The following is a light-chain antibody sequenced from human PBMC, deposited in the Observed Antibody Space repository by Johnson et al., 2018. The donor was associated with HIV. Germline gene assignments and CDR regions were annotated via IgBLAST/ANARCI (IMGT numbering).Light chain of an antibody. CDR3: GTWDTSLSANV. J-gene: IGLJ1*01. Sequence: QSVLTQPPSVSAAPGQKVTISCSGSSSNIGNNYVSWYQQLPGTAPKLLIYDNNKPPSGIPDRFSGSKSGTSATLGIAGLQTGDEADYFCGTWDTSLSANVFGTWTKVTVL. CDR1: SSNIGNNY. CDR2: DNN. V-gene: IGLV1-51*01.